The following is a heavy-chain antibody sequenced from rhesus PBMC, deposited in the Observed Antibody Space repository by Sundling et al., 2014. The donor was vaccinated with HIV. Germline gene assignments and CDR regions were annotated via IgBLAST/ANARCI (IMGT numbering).Heavy chain of an antibody. Sequence: QVQLQESGPGLVNPSETLSLTCDVSGDSISDNYYWNWIRQPPGKGLEWIGNIYGGTGSTYYNPSLKSRVTISKDTSKNQFSLKLSSVTAADTAVYYCAGEYCSSIYCSGFDSWGQGVLVIVSS. J-gene: IGHJ4*01. CDR1: GDSISDNYY. D-gene: IGHD2-15*01. CDR3: AGEYCSSIYCSGFDS. V-gene: IGHV4S9*01. CDR2: IYGGTGST.